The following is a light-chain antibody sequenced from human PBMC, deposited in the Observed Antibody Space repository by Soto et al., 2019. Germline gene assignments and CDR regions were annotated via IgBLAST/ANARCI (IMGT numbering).Light chain of an antibody. J-gene: IGKJ2*01. CDR3: QQLSAYPHT. CDR2: PAS. V-gene: IGKV1-9*01. Sequence: DIQLTQSPPFLSASVGDRVTVTCRASQTINNYLAWFRKKAGKAPEFLIYPASTLQGGVPSRFSGHGFGINFTLTISSLQPEDFATYYCQQLSAYPHTFGQGTKLDIK. CDR1: QTINNY.